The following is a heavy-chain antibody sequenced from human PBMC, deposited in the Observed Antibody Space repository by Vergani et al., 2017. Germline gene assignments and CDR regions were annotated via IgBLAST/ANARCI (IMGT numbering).Heavy chain of an antibody. CDR2: ISYDGSNK. CDR1: GFTFSSYA. V-gene: IGHV3-30-3*01. D-gene: IGHD3-3*01. J-gene: IGHJ4*02. Sequence: QVQLVESGGGVVQPGRSLRLSCAASGFTFSSYAMHWVRQAPGKGLEWVAVISYDGSNKYYADSGKGRFTISRDNSKNTLYLQMNSLRAEDTAVYYCARDSAYDFWSGYSPNPDYWGQGTLVTVSS. CDR3: ARDSAYDFWSGYSPNPDY.